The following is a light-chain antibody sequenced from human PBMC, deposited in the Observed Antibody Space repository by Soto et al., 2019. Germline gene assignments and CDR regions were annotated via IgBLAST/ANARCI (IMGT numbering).Light chain of an antibody. CDR1: QSVSSN. J-gene: IGKJ5*01. Sequence: EIVMTQSPVTLSVSPGERATLSCRASQSVSSNLAWYQQRPGQAPRLLIYDASTRATGIPARFSGSGSGTEFTLTISSLQSEDFAVYHCQQYNSWPPLTFGQGTRLEIK. V-gene: IGKV3-15*01. CDR2: DAS. CDR3: QQYNSWPPLT.